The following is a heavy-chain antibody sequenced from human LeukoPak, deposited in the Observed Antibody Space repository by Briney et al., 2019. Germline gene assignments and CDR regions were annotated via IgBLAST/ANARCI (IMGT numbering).Heavy chain of an antibody. D-gene: IGHD1-14*01. CDR1: GGSINTYY. CDR3: ARGANRLDS. V-gene: IGHV4-59*12. CDR2: IYYTGST. J-gene: IGHJ4*02. Sequence: SSETLSLTCSVSGGSINTYYWSWIRQTPGQGLEWIGFIYYTGSTNYNPSLKSRVTMSVDTSKSQFSLKLTSVTAADTALYYCARGANRLDSWGRGTLVTVSS.